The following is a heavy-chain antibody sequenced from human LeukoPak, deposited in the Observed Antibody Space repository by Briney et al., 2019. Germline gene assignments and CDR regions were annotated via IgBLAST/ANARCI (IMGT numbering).Heavy chain of an antibody. CDR2: INPNSGGT. V-gene: IGHV1-2*02. J-gene: IGHJ4*02. CDR1: GYTFTVYF. Sequence: ASVKVSCKASGYTFTVYFMHWVRQAPGQGLEWMGWINPNSGGTNYAQKFQGRVTMTRDTSISTAYMELSRLRSDDTAVYYCARELNYDSSGYYFDYWGQGTLVTVSS. CDR3: ARELNYDSSGYYFDY. D-gene: IGHD3-22*01.